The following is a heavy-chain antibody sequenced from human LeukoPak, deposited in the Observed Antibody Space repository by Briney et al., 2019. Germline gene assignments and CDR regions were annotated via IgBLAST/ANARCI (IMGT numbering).Heavy chain of an antibody. CDR2: ISAYNGNT. V-gene: IGHV1-18*01. CDR3: ARGSIMTTVTYFDY. Sequence: GASVKVSCKASGYTFTSYGISWVRQAPGQGLEWMGWISAYNGNTNYAQKLQGRVTMTTDTSTSPAYMELRSLRSDDTAVYHCARGSIMTTVTYFDYWGQGTLVTVSS. D-gene: IGHD4-17*01. J-gene: IGHJ4*02. CDR1: GYTFTSYG.